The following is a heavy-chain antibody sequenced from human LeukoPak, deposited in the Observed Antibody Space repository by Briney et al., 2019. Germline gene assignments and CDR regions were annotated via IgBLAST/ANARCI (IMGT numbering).Heavy chain of an antibody. Sequence: VASVKVSCKASGGIFSNYAISWVRQAPGQGLEWMGGIIPIFGKANYAQKFQGRVTITADESTSTAYMELSSLRSDDTAVYYCARDRMRGLFDYWGQGTLVTVSS. CDR2: IIPIFGKA. CDR1: GGIFSNYA. V-gene: IGHV1-69*13. J-gene: IGHJ4*02. CDR3: ARDRMRGLFDY.